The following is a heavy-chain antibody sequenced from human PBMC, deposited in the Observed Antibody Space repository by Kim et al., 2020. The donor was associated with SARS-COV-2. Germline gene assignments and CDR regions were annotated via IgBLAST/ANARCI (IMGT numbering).Heavy chain of an antibody. CDR2: IYYSGST. CDR1: GGSISSYY. V-gene: IGHV4-59*01. J-gene: IGHJ6*02. D-gene: IGHD3-10*01. Sequence: SETLSLTCTVSGGSISSYYWSWIRQPPGKGLEWIGYIYYSGSTNYNPSLKSRVTISVDTSKNQFSLKLSSVTAADTAVYYCARQGSGSPLTPLDVWGQGTTVTVSS. CDR3: ARQGSGSPLTPLDV.